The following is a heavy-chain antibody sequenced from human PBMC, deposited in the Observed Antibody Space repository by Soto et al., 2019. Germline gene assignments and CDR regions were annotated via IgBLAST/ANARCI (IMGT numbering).Heavy chain of an antibody. J-gene: IGHJ4*02. V-gene: IGHV3-21*01. D-gene: IGHD6-6*01. Sequence: EVQLVESGGGLVKPGGSLRLSCAASGFTFSSYSMNWVRQAPGKGLEWVSSISSSSSYIYYADSVKGRFTISRDNAKKSMDQQMKSPRAEDTALYSCASADDSIAGDYWGQGTLVTVSS. CDR1: GFTFSSYS. CDR3: ASADDSIAGDY. CDR2: ISSSSSYI.